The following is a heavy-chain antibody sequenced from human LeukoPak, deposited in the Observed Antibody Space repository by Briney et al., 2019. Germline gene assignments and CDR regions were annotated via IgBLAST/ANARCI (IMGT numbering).Heavy chain of an antibody. CDR2: IYSGAST. V-gene: IGHV3-66*01. CDR3: ARDLGGTLDY. D-gene: IGHD6-19*01. CDR1: GFTFSSYG. J-gene: IGHJ4*02. Sequence: PGGSLRLSCAASGFTFSSYGMHWVRQAPGKGLEWVSVIYSGASTYYADSVKGRFTISRDNSKNTLYLQMNSLRAEDTAVYYCARDLGGTLDYWGQGTLVTVSS.